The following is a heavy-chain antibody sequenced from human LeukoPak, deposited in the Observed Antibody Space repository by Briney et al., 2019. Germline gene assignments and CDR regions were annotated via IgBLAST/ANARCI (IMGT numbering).Heavy chain of an antibody. D-gene: IGHD6-13*01. Sequence: PGGSLRLSCAPSGFTFSSYWMSWVRQAPGKGLEWVANMKYDGGEKYYVDSVKGRFTISRDNAKNSLYLQVNSLRAEDTAVYYCARDIEAAGLFLDYWGQGTLVTVSS. J-gene: IGHJ4*02. CDR1: GFTFSSYW. CDR3: ARDIEAAGLFLDY. CDR2: MKYDGGEK. V-gene: IGHV3-7*01.